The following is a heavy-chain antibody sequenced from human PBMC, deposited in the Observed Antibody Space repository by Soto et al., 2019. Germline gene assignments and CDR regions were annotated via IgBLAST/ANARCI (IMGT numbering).Heavy chain of an antibody. CDR3: VRQGFGPLHGLVDV. J-gene: IGHJ6*02. CDR2: IDNNGGI. D-gene: IGHD3-10*01. CDR1: SDSSSSYK. Sequence: QVQLQESGPGLVKPSETLSLTCTVSSDSSSSYKWSWIRQTPGKGLEWIGYIDNNGGISNHPSLRGRITRPVATGTSTKQGSLRLSSVTAADTAVYYCVRQGFGPLHGLVDVWGQGTTVTVSS. V-gene: IGHV4-59*08.